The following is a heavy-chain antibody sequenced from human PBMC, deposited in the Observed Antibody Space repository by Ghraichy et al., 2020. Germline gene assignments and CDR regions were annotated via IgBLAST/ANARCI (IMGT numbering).Heavy chain of an antibody. J-gene: IGHJ4*02. V-gene: IGHV3-7*01. Sequence: GESLNISCAASGFTFSNYWMSCVRQAPGKGLEWVANIKNDGSEKYYVDSVKGRFAISRDNAKNSLYMQVNSLRAEDTAVYYCARYSTVSTGGSFDYWGQGTLVTVSS. CDR2: IKNDGSEK. CDR3: ARYSTVSTGGSFDY. D-gene: IGHD4-17*01. CDR1: GFTFSNYW.